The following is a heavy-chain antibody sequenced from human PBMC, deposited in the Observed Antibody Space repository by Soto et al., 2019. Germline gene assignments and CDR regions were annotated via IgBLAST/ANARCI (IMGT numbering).Heavy chain of an antibody. CDR1: GGSISSGGYY. Sequence: SETLSLTCTVSGGSISSGGYYWSWIRQHPGKGLEWIGYIYYSGSTYYNPSLKSRITISVDTSKNQFSLKLSSVTAADTAVYYCARDGRSDGFFQHCGQGTLVTVSS. J-gene: IGHJ1*01. V-gene: IGHV4-31*03. CDR3: ARDGRSDGFFQH. D-gene: IGHD2-15*01. CDR2: IYYSGST.